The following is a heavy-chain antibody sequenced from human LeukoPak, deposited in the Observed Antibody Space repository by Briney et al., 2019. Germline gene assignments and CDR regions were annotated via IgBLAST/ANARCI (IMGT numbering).Heavy chain of an antibody. CDR3: ARVIVLAPGAGDHFDY. Sequence: GGSLRLSCAASGFTFSSYWMTWVRQPPGKGLEWVANIKYDGSAKYYGDSVKGRFTISRDNTKNSLYLQMNSLRAEDTAVYYCARVIVLAPGAGDHFDYWGQGTLATVHS. CDR1: GFTFSSYW. D-gene: IGHD2-2*01. V-gene: IGHV3-7*01. J-gene: IGHJ4*02. CDR2: IKYDGSAK.